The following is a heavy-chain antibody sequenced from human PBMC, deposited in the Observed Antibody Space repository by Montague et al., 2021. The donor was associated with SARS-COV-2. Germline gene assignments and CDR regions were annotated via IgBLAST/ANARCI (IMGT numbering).Heavy chain of an antibody. D-gene: IGHD6-13*01. Sequence: SETLSLTCTVSGGSISSSSYYWGWIRQPPGKGLEWIGSIYYSGSTYYNPSLKIRVTISVDTSQNQFSLKLSSVTAADTAVYYCARVGRQQLGRLSGMDVWGQGTTVTVSS. CDR2: IYYSGST. CDR1: GGSISSSSYY. CDR3: ARVGRQQLGRLSGMDV. J-gene: IGHJ6*02. V-gene: IGHV4-39*07.